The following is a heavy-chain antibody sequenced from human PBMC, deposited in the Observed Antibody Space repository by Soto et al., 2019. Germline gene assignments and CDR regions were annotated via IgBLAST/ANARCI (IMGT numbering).Heavy chain of an antibody. CDR2: ISAYHGNK. CDR3: SRVNFDILTGYYSVYYFDY. D-gene: IGHD3-9*01. J-gene: IGHJ4*02. Sequence: ASVKGSCKASGYTFTGYGISWVGQAPAQELEWMGWISAYHGNKNYAQKLQARDIMTTDTSTSTAYMELRSLRSDDTAVYYCSRVNFDILTGYYSVYYFDYWGQGTLVTVSS. V-gene: IGHV1-18*01. CDR1: GYTFTGYG.